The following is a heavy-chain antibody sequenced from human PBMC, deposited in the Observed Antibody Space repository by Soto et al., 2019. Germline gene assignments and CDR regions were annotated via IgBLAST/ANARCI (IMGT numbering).Heavy chain of an antibody. V-gene: IGHV1-18*01. J-gene: IGHJ6*03. D-gene: IGHD2-2*01. CDR1: GYTFTSYG. CDR2: ISAYNGNT. CDR3: ARVGFYCSSTSCPRSPYYYMDV. Sequence: ASVKVSCKASGYTFTSYGISWVRQAPGQGLEWMGWISAYNGNTNYAQKLQGRVTMTTDTSTSTGYMELRSLISDDTAVYYCARVGFYCSSTSCPRSPYYYMDVWGKGTTVTVSS.